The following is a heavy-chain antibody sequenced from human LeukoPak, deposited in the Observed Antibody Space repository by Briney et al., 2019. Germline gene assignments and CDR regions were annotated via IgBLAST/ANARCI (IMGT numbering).Heavy chain of an antibody. D-gene: IGHD5-24*01. J-gene: IGHJ3*02. CDR1: GGTFSSYA. CDR3: ARGLRRDGYNAYAFDI. CDR2: IIPIFGTA. V-gene: IGHV1-69*05. Sequence: SVEVSCKASGGTFSSYAISWVRQAPGQGLEWMGGIIPIFGTANHAQKFQGRVTITTDESTSTAYMELSSLRSEDTAVYYCARGLRRDGYNAYAFDIWGQGTMVTVSS.